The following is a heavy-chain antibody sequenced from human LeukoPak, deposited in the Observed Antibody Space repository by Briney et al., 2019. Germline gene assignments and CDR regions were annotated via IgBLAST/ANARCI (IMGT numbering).Heavy chain of an antibody. D-gene: IGHD2-21*02. CDR1: GGSFSGYY. Sequence: PSETLSLTCAVYGGSFSGYYWSWIRQPPGKGLEWIGEINHSGSTNYNPSLKSRVTISVDTSKNQFSLKLSSVTAADTAVYYCASSMVVTAIFVWGQGTLVTVSS. V-gene: IGHV4-34*09. CDR3: ASSMVVTAIFV. J-gene: IGHJ4*02. CDR2: INHSGST.